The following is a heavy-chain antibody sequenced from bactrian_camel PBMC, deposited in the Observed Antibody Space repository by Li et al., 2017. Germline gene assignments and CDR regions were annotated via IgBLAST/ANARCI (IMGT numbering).Heavy chain of an antibody. Sequence: HVQLVESGGGSVQAGGSLRLSCAASGYIRARNCMLWFRRAPGGKRVGVAPIYPSRGTTFYDDSVKGRFTIARDNAKNTLYLQMNSLKPEDTAMYYCAADCRHGGRLYPRSADKYNYWGQGTQVTVS. D-gene: IGHD6*01. CDR1: GYIRARNC. V-gene: IGHV3-2*01. CDR3: AADCRHGGRLYPRSADKYNY. CDR2: IYPSRGTT. J-gene: IGHJ4*01.